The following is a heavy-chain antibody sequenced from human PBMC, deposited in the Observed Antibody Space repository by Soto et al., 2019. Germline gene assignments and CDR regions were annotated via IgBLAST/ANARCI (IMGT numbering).Heavy chain of an antibody. CDR2: IFYSGTA. Sequence: PSETLSLTCTVSGASIDSSAYYWAWIRQPPGKGLEWIGSIFYSGTAYYNPSPKSRVTISVDTSKNQFSLKLSSVTAADTAVYYCARLDGWDYGDYVFHGGAFDIWGQGTMVTVSS. D-gene: IGHD4-17*01. CDR1: GASIDSSAYY. J-gene: IGHJ3*02. CDR3: ARLDGWDYGDYVFHGGAFDI. V-gene: IGHV4-39*01.